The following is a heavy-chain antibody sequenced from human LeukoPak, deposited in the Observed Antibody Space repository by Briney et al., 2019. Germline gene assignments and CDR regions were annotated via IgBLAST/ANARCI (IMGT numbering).Heavy chain of an antibody. CDR3: ARHLYDKTGRPLDS. CDR1: GDSINSGVSY. V-gene: IGHV4-39*01. Sequence: SETLSLTCSVSGDSINSGVSYWAWIRQPPGKGLEWIGTIYYSGSAGSTYYNPSLNSRVPISVDTSKNQFSLNLSSVTAADTAIYYCARHLYDKTGRPLDSWGQGTLVTVSS. J-gene: IGHJ4*02. CDR2: IYYSGSAGST. D-gene: IGHD3-9*01.